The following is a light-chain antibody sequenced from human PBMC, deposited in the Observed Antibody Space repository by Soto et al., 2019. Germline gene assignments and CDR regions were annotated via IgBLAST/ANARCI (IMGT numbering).Light chain of an antibody. CDR1: QSVSSY. CDR3: QQRSNWPWT. Sequence: EIVLTQSPATLSLSPGERATLSCRASQSVSSYLAWYQQKPCQAPRLLIYDASNRATGIPARFSGSGSGTDFTLTISSLEPEDFAVYYCQQRSNWPWTFGQGTKVEI. J-gene: IGKJ1*01. V-gene: IGKV3-11*01. CDR2: DAS.